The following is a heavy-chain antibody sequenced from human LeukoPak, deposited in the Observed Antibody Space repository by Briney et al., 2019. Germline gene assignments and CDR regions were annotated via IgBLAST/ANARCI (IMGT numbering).Heavy chain of an antibody. D-gene: IGHD2-8*02. CDR2: ISSGSSAI. J-gene: IGHJ3*02. CDR1: GFTFNTYS. CDR3: ARAPTWSAAFDI. Sequence: GGSLRLSCAASGFTFNTYSMNWVRQTPGRGLEGVSYISSGSSAIYYADSVKGRFTISRDNAKNSLYLQLNSLRAEDTAVYYCARAPTWSAAFDIWGQGTMVTVSS. V-gene: IGHV3-48*01.